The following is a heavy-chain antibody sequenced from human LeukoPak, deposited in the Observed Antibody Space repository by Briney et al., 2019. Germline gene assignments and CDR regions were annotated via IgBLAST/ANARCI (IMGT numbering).Heavy chain of an antibody. CDR1: GYTFTDYY. CDR3: ARDIRYITIFGVVSFDY. J-gene: IGHJ4*02. D-gene: IGHD3-3*01. CDR2: INPSGGST. Sequence: ASVKVSCKASGYTFTDYYMHWVRQAPGQGLEWMGGINPSGGSTSYAQKFQGRLTMTRDTSTSTAYMELRSLRSDDTAVYYCARDIRYITIFGVVSFDYWGQGTLVTVSS. V-gene: IGHV1-46*01.